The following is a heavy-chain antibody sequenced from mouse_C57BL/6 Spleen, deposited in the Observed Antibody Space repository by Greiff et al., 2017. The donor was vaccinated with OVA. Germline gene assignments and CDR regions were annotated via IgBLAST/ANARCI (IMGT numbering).Heavy chain of an antibody. D-gene: IGHD3-2*02. V-gene: IGHV1-61*01. Sequence: VKLQQPGAELVRPGSSVKLSCKASGYTFTSYWMDWVKQRPGQGLEWIGNIYPSDSETHYNQKFKDKATLTVDKSSSTAYMQLSSLTSEDSAVYYCARGDSAGYLADWGQGTLVTVSA. J-gene: IGHJ3*01. CDR1: GYTFTSYW. CDR2: IYPSDSET. CDR3: ARGDSAGYLAD.